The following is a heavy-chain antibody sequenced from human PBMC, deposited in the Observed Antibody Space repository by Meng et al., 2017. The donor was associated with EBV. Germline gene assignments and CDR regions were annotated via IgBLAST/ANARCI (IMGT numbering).Heavy chain of an antibody. Sequence: HVDLPVPDPGPVNPPGTPSLTCPVSGGSISSSNGWRWVRQPPGKGLEWIGEIYHSGSTNSNPSLKSRVTISVDKSKNQFSLKLSSVTAADTAVYYCVGTRTGTPDYWGQGTLVTVAS. V-gene: IGHV4-4*03. CDR1: GGSISSSNG. CDR3: VGTRTGTPDY. D-gene: IGHD1-1*01. CDR2: IYHSGST. J-gene: IGHJ4*02.